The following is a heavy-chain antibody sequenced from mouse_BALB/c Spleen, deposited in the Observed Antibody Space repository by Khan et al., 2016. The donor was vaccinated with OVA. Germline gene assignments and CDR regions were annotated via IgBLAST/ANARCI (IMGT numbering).Heavy chain of an antibody. D-gene: IGHD1-1*01. V-gene: IGHV3-2*02. CDR3: ARDGSRYNYAMDY. CDR1: GYSITSDYA. J-gene: IGHJ4*01. Sequence: EVQLQESGPGLVKPSQSLSLTCTVTGYSITSDYAWNWLRHFPGNKLEWMVYISYSCSTNNNPSLNSRISITRDTSKNQFFLQLNSVTTEDTATYYCARDGSRYNYAMDYWGQGTSVTVSS. CDR2: ISYSCST.